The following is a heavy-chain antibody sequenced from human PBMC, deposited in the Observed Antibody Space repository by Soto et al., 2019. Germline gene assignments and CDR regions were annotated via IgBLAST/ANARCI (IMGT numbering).Heavy chain of an antibody. CDR2: IYYSGST. J-gene: IGHJ4*02. CDR1: GGSISSGGYY. CDR3: ARGGGDYDFWSGYSNYFDY. D-gene: IGHD3-3*01. V-gene: IGHV4-31*03. Sequence: SETLSLTCTVSGGSISSGGYYWSWIRQHPGKGLEWIGYIYYSGSTYYNPSLKSRVTISVDTSKNQFSLKLSSVTAADTAVYYCARGGGDYDFWSGYSNYFDYWGQGTLVTV.